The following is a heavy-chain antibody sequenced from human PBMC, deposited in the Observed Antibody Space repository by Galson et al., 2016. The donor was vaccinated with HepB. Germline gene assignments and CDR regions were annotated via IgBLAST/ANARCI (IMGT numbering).Heavy chain of an antibody. Sequence: SLRLACAASGFAFSSHWMHCVRQDLGKGLVWLSRIHSDGTISNYADSLKRRFPISRDNAKNTLHLQMNSLGAEDTAVYFCVRDHSVVPTTAYNGFDPWGRGTLVTVSS. J-gene: IGHJ5*02. CDR2: IHSDGTIS. V-gene: IGHV3-74*01. CDR3: VRDHSVVPTTAYNGFDP. CDR1: GFAFSSHW. D-gene: IGHD4-23*01.